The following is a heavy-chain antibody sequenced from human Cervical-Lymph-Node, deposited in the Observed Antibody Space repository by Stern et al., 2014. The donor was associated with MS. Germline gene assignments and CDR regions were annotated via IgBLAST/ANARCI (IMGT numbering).Heavy chain of an antibody. CDR3: ARIRQEWELRGWFDP. CDR2: LFSNNEK. D-gene: IGHD1-26*01. Sequence: QVTLRESGPVLVKPTETLTLTCTVSGFSLSNARMGVSWIRQPPGKALEWLEHLFSNNEKSDSTSLKSRLTISKDTSKSQVVLTMTNMDPVDTATYYCARIRQEWELRGWFDPWGQGTLVTVSS. CDR1: GFSLSNARMG. J-gene: IGHJ5*02. V-gene: IGHV2-26*01.